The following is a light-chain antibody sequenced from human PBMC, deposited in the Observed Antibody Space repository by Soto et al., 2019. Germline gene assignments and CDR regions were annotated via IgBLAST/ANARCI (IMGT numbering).Light chain of an antibody. CDR3: QQRRNWPPLT. Sequence: ETVLTQSPATLSLSPGETATLSCRASEYVDIYLAWYQQKPGQAPRLLIYHASNRATGIPARFSGSGSGTDLPLTISSLEPEDSAVYSCQQRRNWPPLTFGGGTRVEIK. CDR2: HAS. J-gene: IGKJ4*01. CDR1: EYVDIY. V-gene: IGKV3-11*01.